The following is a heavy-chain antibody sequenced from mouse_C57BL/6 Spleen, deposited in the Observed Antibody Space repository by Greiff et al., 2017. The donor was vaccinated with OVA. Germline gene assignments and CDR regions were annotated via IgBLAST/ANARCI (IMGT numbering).Heavy chain of an antibody. Sequence: EVQLQQSGPELVKPGASVKMSCKASGYTFTDYNMHWVKQSHGKSLEWIGYINPNNGGTSYNQKFKGKATLTVNKSSSTAYMELRSLTSEDSAVYYCARTYYGSSYPAWFAYWGQGTLVTVSA. CDR3: ARTYYGSSYPAWFAY. CDR2: INPNNGGT. CDR1: GYTFTDYN. V-gene: IGHV1-22*01. J-gene: IGHJ3*01. D-gene: IGHD1-1*01.